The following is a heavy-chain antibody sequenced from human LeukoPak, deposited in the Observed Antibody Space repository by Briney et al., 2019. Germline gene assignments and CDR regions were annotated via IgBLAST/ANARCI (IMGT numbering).Heavy chain of an antibody. CDR2: ISSSGSTI. D-gene: IGHD1-26*01. V-gene: IGHV3-48*03. Sequence: QTGGSLRLSCAASGFTFSSYEMNWVRQAPGKGLEWVSYISSSGSTIYYADSVKGRFTISRDNAKNSLYLQMNSLRAEDTAVYYCAREAKAGATRITHMDVWGKGTTVTVSS. CDR1: GFTFSSYE. CDR3: AREAKAGATRITHMDV. J-gene: IGHJ6*03.